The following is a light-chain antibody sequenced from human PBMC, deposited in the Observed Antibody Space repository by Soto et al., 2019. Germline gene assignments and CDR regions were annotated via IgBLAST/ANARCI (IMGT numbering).Light chain of an antibody. V-gene: IGKV3-20*01. CDR1: QIVSSCY. J-gene: IGKJ1*01. CDR2: AAS. CDR3: QQYGSSSWT. Sequence: DIVLKHSQGPLSLSPGERATLSCSARQIVSSCYLDWYQQKPGQAPRLLIYAASSRATGIPDRFSGSGSGTDFTLTISRLEPEDFAVYYCQQYGSSSWTFGQGTTVEIK.